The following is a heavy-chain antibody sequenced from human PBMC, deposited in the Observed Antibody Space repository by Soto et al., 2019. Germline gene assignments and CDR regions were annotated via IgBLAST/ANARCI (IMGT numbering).Heavy chain of an antibody. CDR3: ARETVTTLYY. CDR2: ISSDGSVI. V-gene: IGHV3-74*01. D-gene: IGHD4-17*01. Sequence: GGSLRLSCAASGFAITNYWMHWVRQAPGKGLVWVSRISSDGSVIRYADSVKGRFTVSRDNAKNTLYLQMNSLRAEDTAVYYCARETVTTLYYWGQGTLVTVSS. CDR1: GFAITNYW. J-gene: IGHJ4*02.